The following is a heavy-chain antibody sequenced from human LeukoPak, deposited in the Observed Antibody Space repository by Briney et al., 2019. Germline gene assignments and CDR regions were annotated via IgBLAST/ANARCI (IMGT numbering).Heavy chain of an antibody. CDR3: ARRNRLSGPIDY. J-gene: IGHJ4*02. Sequence: GESLKIFCKGSGYNFTSSWIGWVRQMPGKGLEWMGIIYPGDSDTRYSPSFQGQVSISADKSISTAYLQWSSLKASDSAMYYCARRNRLSGPIDYWGQGTLVTVSS. CDR2: IYPGDSDT. D-gene: IGHD3-3*01. CDR1: GYNFTSSW. V-gene: IGHV5-51*01.